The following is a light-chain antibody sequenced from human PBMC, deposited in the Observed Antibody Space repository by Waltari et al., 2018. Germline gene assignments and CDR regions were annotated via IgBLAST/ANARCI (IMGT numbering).Light chain of an antibody. V-gene: IGKV3-11*01. J-gene: IGKJ4*01. CDR1: QYIGDY. Sequence: VLTQSPATLSLSPGDRATLSCRASQYIGDYLAWYQPKPGQAPRLPKSEASNRATGVPDRFSASGSGTDFTLTVSSLEPEDFAVYYCQNRRNWPLLTFGGGTKVEIK. CDR2: EAS. CDR3: QNRRNWPLLT.